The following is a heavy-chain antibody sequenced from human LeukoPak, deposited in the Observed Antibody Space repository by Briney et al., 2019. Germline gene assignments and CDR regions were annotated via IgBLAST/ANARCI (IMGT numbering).Heavy chain of an antibody. CDR2: ISSSSSYI. CDR3: ASLRFLEWLSHAFDI. CDR1: GFTFSSYS. J-gene: IGHJ3*02. V-gene: IGHV3-21*01. Sequence: PGGSLRLSCAASGFTFSSYSMNWVRQAPGKGLEWVSSISSSSSYIYYADSVKGRLTISRDNAKNSLYLQMNSLRVEDTAVYYCASLRFLEWLSHAFDIWGQGTMVTVSS. D-gene: IGHD3-3*01.